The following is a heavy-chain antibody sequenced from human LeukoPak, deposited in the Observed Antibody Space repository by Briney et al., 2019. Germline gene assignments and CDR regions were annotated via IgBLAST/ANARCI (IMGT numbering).Heavy chain of an antibody. J-gene: IGHJ4*02. CDR3: ARDLQLVLDY. Sequence: GGSLRLSCAASGFTFSSYGMHWVRQAPGEGLEWVAVIWYDGSNKYYADSVKGRFTISRDNSKHTLYLQMNSLRAEDTAVYYCARDLQLVLDYWGQGTLVTVSS. CDR1: GFTFSSYG. D-gene: IGHD6-13*01. V-gene: IGHV3-33*01. CDR2: IWYDGSNK.